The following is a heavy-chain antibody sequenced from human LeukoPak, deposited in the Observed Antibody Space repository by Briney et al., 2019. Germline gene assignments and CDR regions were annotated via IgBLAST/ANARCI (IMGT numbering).Heavy chain of an antibody. CDR1: GFTFDDYA. V-gene: IGHV3-9*01. Sequence: GGPLRLSCAASGFTFDDYAMHWVRQAPGKGLEWVSGISWNSGSIGYADSVKGRFTISRDNAKNSLYLQMNSLRAEDTALYYCAKAVEWELPGDAFDIWGQGTMVTVSS. J-gene: IGHJ3*02. CDR2: ISWNSGSI. CDR3: AKAVEWELPGDAFDI. D-gene: IGHD1-26*01.